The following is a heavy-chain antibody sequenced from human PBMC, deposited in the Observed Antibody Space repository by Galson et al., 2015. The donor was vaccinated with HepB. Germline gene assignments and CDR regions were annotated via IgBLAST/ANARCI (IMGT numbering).Heavy chain of an antibody. CDR3: ARNYYGSAPDY. Sequence: SETLSLTCTVSGGSISSYYWSWIRQPPGKGLEWIGYIYYSGSTNYNPSLKSRVTISVDTSKNQFSLKLSSVTAADTAVYYCARNYYGSAPDYWGQGTLVTVSS. D-gene: IGHD3-10*01. CDR2: IYYSGST. V-gene: IGHV4-59*08. J-gene: IGHJ4*02. CDR1: GGSISSYY.